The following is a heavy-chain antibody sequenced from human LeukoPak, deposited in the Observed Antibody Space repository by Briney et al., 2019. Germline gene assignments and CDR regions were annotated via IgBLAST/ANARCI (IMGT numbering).Heavy chain of an antibody. D-gene: IGHD4-11*01. Sequence: SETLSLTCAVYGGSFSGYYWSWIREPPGKGLEGRGEINHNGSNNYNTPHKSRLTISVDTSKNQFSLKLRSGTAADTAVYYCARGILQYYYYYCYMDVWGKGTTVTVSS. CDR2: INHNGSN. CDR3: ARGILQYYYYYCYMDV. CDR1: GGSFSGYY. J-gene: IGHJ6*03. V-gene: IGHV4-34*01.